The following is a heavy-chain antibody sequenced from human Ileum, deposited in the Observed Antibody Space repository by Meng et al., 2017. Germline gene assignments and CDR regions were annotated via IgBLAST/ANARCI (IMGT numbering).Heavy chain of an antibody. V-gene: IGHV1-3*04. D-gene: IGHD1-26*01. CDR2: IYTGNGNT. CDR1: GYSFVAYA. CDR3: ARGDPTTPNWLDP. J-gene: IGHJ5*02. Sequence: HVHLVQSGAEVKKPGASVRISCATSGYSFVAYAMHWVRQAPGQRLEWMGWIYTGNGNTKYSQKFQDRVTFTRDTSATTVYMELTSLTSEDTAVYYCARGDPTTPNWLDPWGQGSLVTVSS.